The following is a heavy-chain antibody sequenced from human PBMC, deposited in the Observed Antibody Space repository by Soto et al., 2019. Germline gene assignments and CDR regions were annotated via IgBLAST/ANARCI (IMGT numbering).Heavy chain of an antibody. D-gene: IGHD2-15*01. CDR2: IYYSGST. CDR1: GGSFSSYY. J-gene: IGHJ4*02. V-gene: IGHV4-59*08. Sequence: SETLSLTCAVYGGSFSSYYWSWIRQPPGKGLEWIGYIYYSGSTNYNPSLKSRVTISVDTSKNQFSLKLSSVTAADTAAYYCARRVEVVAKNYFDYWGQGALVTVSS. CDR3: ARRVEVVAKNYFDY.